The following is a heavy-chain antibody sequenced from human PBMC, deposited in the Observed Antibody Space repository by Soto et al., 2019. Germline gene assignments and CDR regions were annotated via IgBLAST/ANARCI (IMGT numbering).Heavy chain of an antibody. J-gene: IGHJ4*02. Sequence: QVQLVESGGGVVQPGRSLRLSCAASGFTFSNYAMHWVRQAPGKGLEWVAVISYDGSNKYYADSVKGRFTISRDNSKNTLYLQMNSLRAEDTAVYYYASGPGISVAGTDYWGQGTQVTVSS. CDR2: ISYDGSNK. CDR3: ASGPGISVAGTDY. D-gene: IGHD6-19*01. V-gene: IGHV3-30-3*01. CDR1: GFTFSNYA.